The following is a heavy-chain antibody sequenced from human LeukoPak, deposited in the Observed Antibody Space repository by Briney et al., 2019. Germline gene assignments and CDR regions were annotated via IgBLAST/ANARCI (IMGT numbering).Heavy chain of an antibody. CDR2: INPNSGGT. CDR3: ARDFWSGIWYFDL. Sequence: ASVKVSCKASGYTFTGYYMHWVRQAPGQGLEWMGWINPNSGGTNYAQKFQGRVTMTRDTSISTAYMELSRLRSDDTAVYYCARDFWSGIWYFDLWGRGTLVTVSS. V-gene: IGHV1-2*02. CDR1: GYTFTGYY. J-gene: IGHJ2*01. D-gene: IGHD3-3*01.